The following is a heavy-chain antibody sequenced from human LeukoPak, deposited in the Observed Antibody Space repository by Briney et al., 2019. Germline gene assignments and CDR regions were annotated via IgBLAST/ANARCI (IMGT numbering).Heavy chain of an antibody. CDR1: GYTFTSYA. Sequence: ASVKVSCKASGYTFTSYAMNWVRQAPGQGLEWMGWINTNTGNPTYAQGFTGRFVFSLDTSVSTAYLQISSLKAEDTAVYYCARSDGSGSYYNLQGFDYWGQGTLVTVSS. D-gene: IGHD3-10*01. CDR3: ARSDGSGSYYNLQGFDY. CDR2: INTNTGNP. V-gene: IGHV7-4-1*02. J-gene: IGHJ4*02.